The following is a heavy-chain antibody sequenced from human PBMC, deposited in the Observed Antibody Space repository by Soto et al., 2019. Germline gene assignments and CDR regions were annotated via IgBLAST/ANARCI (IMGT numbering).Heavy chain of an antibody. D-gene: IGHD1-26*01. CDR2: IIPIFGTA. CDR3: ARGGSLYWYFDL. CDR1: GGTFSIYA. Sequence: GASVKVSCKASGGTFSIYAISWVRQAPGQGLEWMGGIIPIFGTANYAQKFQGRVTITRDTSASTAYMELSSLRSEDTAVYYCARGGSLYWYFDLWGRGTLVTVSS. J-gene: IGHJ2*01. V-gene: IGHV1-69*05.